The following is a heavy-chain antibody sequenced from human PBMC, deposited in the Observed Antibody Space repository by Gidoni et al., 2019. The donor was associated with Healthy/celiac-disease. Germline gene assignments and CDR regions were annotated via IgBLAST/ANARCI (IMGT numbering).Heavy chain of an antibody. CDR1: AIIFSSYA. CDR2: IIPIFGTA. D-gene: IGHD2-15*01. J-gene: IGHJ6*02. Sequence: QVQLLQSGAEVKKPGSSVKVSCKASAIIFSSYAISWVRQAPGQGLDWRRGIIPIFGTANYAQKFQGRVTITADESTSTAYMELSSLRSEDTAVYYCASGSLVVVAATPRRYYGMDVWGQGTTVTVSS. V-gene: IGHV1-69*01. CDR3: ASGSLVVVAATPRRYYGMDV.